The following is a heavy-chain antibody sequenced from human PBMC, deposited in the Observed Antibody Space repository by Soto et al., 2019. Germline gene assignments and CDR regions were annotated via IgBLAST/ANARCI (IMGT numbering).Heavy chain of an antibody. CDR2: ISGSGGSP. CDR1: GFTFNSYT. D-gene: IGHD6-19*01. V-gene: IGHV3-23*01. Sequence: GGSLRLSCAASGFTFNSYTMAWVRQAPGKGLEWVSSISGSGGSPSYADSVQGRFTISRDNSRNTLSLQMNSLRAEDTAVYYCASFRAVAGTPGSAHFDYWGQGTLVTVSS. CDR3: ASFRAVAGTPGSAHFDY. J-gene: IGHJ4*02.